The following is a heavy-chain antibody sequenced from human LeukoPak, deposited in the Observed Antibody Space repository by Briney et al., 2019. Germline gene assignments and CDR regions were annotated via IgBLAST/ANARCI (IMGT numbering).Heavy chain of an antibody. Sequence: GASVKVSCKASGYTFTSYDINWVRQATGQGREWMGWMNPNSGNTGYAQKFQGRVTITRNTSISTAYMELSSLRSEDTAVYYCARGLLEGDYMDVWGKGTTVTVSS. CDR1: GYTFTSYD. V-gene: IGHV1-8*03. J-gene: IGHJ6*03. CDR2: MNPNSGNT. D-gene: IGHD1-26*01. CDR3: ARGLLEGDYMDV.